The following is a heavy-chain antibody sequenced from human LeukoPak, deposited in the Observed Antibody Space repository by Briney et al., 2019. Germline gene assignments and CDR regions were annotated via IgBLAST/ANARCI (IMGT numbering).Heavy chain of an antibody. Sequence: ASVKVSCKASGGTFSSYTISWVRQAPGQGLEWMGRIIPILGIANYAQKFQGRVTITADKSTSTACMELSSLRSEDTAVYYCARGDSSGYYSFDYWGQGTLVTVSS. CDR3: ARGDSSGYYSFDY. CDR1: GGTFSSYT. D-gene: IGHD3-22*01. CDR2: IIPILGIA. V-gene: IGHV1-69*02. J-gene: IGHJ4*02.